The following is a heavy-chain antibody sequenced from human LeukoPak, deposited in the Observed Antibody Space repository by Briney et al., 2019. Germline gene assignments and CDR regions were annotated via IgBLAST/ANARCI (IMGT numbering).Heavy chain of an antibody. CDR1: GGSISSYY. CDR3: AGIQLERRWFDP. CDR2: IYYSGST. V-gene: IGHV4-59*01. Sequence: SETLSLTCTVSGGSISSYYWSWIRQPPGKGLEWIGYIYYSGSTNYNPSLKSRVTISVDTSKNQFSLKLSSVTAADTAVYYCAGIQLERRWFDPWAREPWSPSPQ. D-gene: IGHD1-1*01. J-gene: IGHJ5*02.